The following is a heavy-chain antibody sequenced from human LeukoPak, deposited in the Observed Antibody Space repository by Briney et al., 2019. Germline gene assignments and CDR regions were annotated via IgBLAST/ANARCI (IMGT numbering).Heavy chain of an antibody. V-gene: IGHV3-7*01. CDR1: GFTFSSYW. J-gene: IGHJ6*02. Sequence: GGSLRLSCVASGFTFSSYWMNWVRQAPGKGLEWVANIKQDGSEKYYVDSVKGRFTISRDNAKNSLYLQMNSLRAEDTAIYYCVGGSGYWGQGTTVTVSS. CDR2: IKQDGSEK. D-gene: IGHD5-12*01. CDR3: VGGSGY.